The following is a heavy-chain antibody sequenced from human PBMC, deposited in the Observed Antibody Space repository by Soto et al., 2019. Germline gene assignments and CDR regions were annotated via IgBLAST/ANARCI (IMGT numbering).Heavy chain of an antibody. D-gene: IGHD3-22*01. CDR2: ISYDGSNK. CDR1: GFTFSSYA. J-gene: IGHJ3*01. V-gene: IGHV3-30-3*01. Sequence: GGSLRLSCAASGFTFSSYAMHWVRQAPGKGLEWVAVISYDGSNKYYADSVKGRLTISRDNAKSSLYLQMNSLRAEDTAVYYCARVYYERRVPTKYRAFDLCGPGPVVTVS. CDR3: ARVYYERRVPTKYRAFDL.